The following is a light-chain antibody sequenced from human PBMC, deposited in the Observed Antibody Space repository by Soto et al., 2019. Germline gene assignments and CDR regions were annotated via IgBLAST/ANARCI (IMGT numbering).Light chain of an antibody. V-gene: IGKV1-39*01. CDR1: QSISTY. Sequence: DIQMTQSASSLSVSIGDRVTITSRASQSISTYLNWYEQKPGKAPNLLIYGASTLQSGVPSRFSGGGSGTYFTLTISGLQPEDFGAYYCQQSYTSPVTFGGGTKVDIK. CDR3: QQSYTSPVT. CDR2: GAS. J-gene: IGKJ4*01.